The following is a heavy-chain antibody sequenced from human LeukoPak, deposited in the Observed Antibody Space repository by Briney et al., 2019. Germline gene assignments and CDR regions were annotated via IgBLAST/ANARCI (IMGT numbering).Heavy chain of an antibody. CDR1: GFTFSSYG. CDR2: FSGGGGSP. CDR3: AKGKVVPATIFDY. V-gene: IGHV3-23*01. J-gene: IGHJ4*02. Sequence: GGSLRLSCAASGFTFSSYGMSWVRQAPGKGLEWVSGFSGGGGSPDYADSVKGRFTISRANSKNILYLQMNSLRAEDTAIYYCAKGKVVPATIFDYWGQGNLVTVSS. D-gene: IGHD2-2*02.